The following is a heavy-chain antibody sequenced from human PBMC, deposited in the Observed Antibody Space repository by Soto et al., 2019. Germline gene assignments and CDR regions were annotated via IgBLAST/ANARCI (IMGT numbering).Heavy chain of an antibody. D-gene: IGHD1-1*01. V-gene: IGHV3-33*01. CDR1: GFTFRNYG. J-gene: IGHJ4*02. CDR2: IWSDASDR. CDR3: ARDRTNAHYLDF. Sequence: GVSLSLSRVGSGFTFRNYGIHWVRQAPGKGLEWVAVIWSDASDRHHADSVKGRFTISRDNSKNTLYLQMNSLTAEATAVYYCARDRTNAHYLDFWGLGTLVTVSS.